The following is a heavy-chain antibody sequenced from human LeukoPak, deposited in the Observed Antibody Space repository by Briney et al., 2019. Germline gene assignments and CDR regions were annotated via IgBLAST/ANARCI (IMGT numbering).Heavy chain of an antibody. CDR1: GGSISSSSYY. D-gene: IGHD5-18*01. V-gene: IGHV4-39*01. CDR3: ARHSMDSYALYHFDY. J-gene: IGHJ4*02. CDR2: IYHSGDT. Sequence: SETLSLTCTVSGGSISSSSYYWGWIRQPPGKGLEWIGSIYHSGDTYYNPSLKSRVSISLDMSKKQFSLKLSSVTAADTAVYYCARHSMDSYALYHFDYWGQGTLVTVSS.